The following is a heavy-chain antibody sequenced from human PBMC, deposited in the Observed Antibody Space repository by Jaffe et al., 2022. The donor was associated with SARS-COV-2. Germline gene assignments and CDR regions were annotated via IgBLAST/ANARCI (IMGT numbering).Heavy chain of an antibody. Sequence: QVQLQQWGAGLLKPSETLSLTCAVYGGSFSGYYWSWIRQPPGKGLEWIGEINHSGSTNYNPSLKSRVTISVDTSKNQFSLKLSSVTAADTAVYYCARVRVYAPRRGYRDYYYYGMDVWGQGTTVTVSS. CDR3: ARVRVYAPRRGYRDYYYYGMDV. V-gene: IGHV4-34*01. D-gene: IGHD3-22*01. J-gene: IGHJ6*02. CDR2: INHSGST. CDR1: GGSFSGYY.